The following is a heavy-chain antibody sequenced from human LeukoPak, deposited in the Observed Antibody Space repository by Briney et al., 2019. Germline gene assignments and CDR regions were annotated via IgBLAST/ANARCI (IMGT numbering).Heavy chain of an antibody. CDR3: ARVRGMIQLWIFDY. CDR2: INPSGTT. J-gene: IGHJ4*02. D-gene: IGHD5-18*01. Sequence: SETLSLTCAVYGGSSSAYWWSWIRQPPGKGLEWIGEINPSGTTNYNPSLKGRVTISLDTPKNHFSLNLSSVTAADTAVYYCARVRGMIQLWIFDYWGQGTLVTVSS. CDR1: GGSSSAYW. V-gene: IGHV4-34*01.